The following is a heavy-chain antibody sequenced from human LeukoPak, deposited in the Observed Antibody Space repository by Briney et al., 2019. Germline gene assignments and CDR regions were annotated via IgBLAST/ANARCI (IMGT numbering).Heavy chain of an antibody. J-gene: IGHJ4*02. V-gene: IGHV3-53*01. D-gene: IGHD1-26*01. Sequence: SGGSLRLSCAASGFTVSSNYMSWVRQAPGKGLEWVSVIYSGGSTYYADSVTGRFTISTDNSKTTLYLQMNSLRAEDTAVYYCARVGTTRLIDYWGQGTLVTVSS. CDR3: ARVGTTRLIDY. CDR2: IYSGGST. CDR1: GFTVSSNY.